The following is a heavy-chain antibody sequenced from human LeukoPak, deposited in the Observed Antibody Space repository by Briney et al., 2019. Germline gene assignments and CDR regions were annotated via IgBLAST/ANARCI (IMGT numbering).Heavy chain of an antibody. CDR1: GFTFDDYA. J-gene: IGHJ4*02. Sequence: PGGSLRLSCAASGFTFDDYAMHWVRQAPGKGLEWAAGTGWNSGNIGYADSVKGRFTISRDNAKNSLYLQMNSLRAEDTALYYCAKSQPDYYDSSGYYHPYFDYWGQGTLVTVSS. CDR3: AKSQPDYYDSSGYYHPYFDY. CDR2: TGWNSGNI. D-gene: IGHD3-22*01. V-gene: IGHV3-9*01.